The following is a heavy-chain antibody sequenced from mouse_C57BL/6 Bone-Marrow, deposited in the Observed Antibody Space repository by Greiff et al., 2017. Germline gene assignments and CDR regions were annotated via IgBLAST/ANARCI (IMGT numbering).Heavy chain of an antibody. D-gene: IGHD1-1*01. J-gene: IGHJ3*01. CDR3: AREGFYYGSSYVEFAY. V-gene: IGHV1-54*01. CDR1: GYAFTNYL. Sequence: VQLKESGAELVRPGTSVKVSCKASGYAFTNYLIEWVKQRPGQGLEWIGVINPGSGGTNYNEKFKGKATLTADKSSSTAYMQLSSLTSEDSAVYFCAREGFYYGSSYVEFAYWGQGTLVTVSA. CDR2: INPGSGGT.